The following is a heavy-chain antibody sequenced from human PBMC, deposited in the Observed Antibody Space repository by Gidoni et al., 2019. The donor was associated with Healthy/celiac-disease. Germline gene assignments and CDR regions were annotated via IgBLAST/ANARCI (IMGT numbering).Heavy chain of an antibody. CDR1: GFTFGDYA. CDR3: TRDASDGYALWYFDL. D-gene: IGHD5-12*01. J-gene: IGHJ2*01. V-gene: IGHV3-49*05. Sequence: EVQLVESGGGLVKPGRSLRLSCTASGFTFGDYAMSWFRQAPGKGLEWVGFIRSKAYGGTTEYAASVKGRFTISRDDSKSIAYLQMNSLKTEDTAVYYCTRDASDGYALWYFDLWGRGTLVTVSS. CDR2: IRSKAYGGTT.